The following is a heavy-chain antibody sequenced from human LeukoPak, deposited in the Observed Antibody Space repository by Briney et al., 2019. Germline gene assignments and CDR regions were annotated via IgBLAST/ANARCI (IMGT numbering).Heavy chain of an antibody. D-gene: IGHD2-2*01. V-gene: IGHV4-59*01. J-gene: IGHJ3*02. CDR3: ARSHRVVVVPAAITPGPYDI. CDR1: GGSISSYY. CDR2: IYYSGST. Sequence: PSQTLSLTCTVSGGSISSYYWSWIRPPPGKALEWIGYIYYSGSTNYNPSLKSRVTISVDTSKNQFSLKLSSVTAADTAVYYCARSHRVVVVPAAITPGPYDIWGQGTMVTVSS.